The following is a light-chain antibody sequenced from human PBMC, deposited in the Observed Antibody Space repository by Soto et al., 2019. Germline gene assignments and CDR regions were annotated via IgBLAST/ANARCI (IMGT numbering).Light chain of an antibody. J-gene: IGLJ2*01. CDR2: KDT. Sequence: SSELTQPPSVSVSPGQTATITCSGDALAKKYAYWYQQKPGQAPVLVIYKDTERPSGIPGRFSGSSSGTTVTLTITGVQAEDEADYFCQSVDSRAPYVAFGGGTKLTVL. CDR3: QSVDSRAPYVA. CDR1: ALAKKY. V-gene: IGLV3-25*02.